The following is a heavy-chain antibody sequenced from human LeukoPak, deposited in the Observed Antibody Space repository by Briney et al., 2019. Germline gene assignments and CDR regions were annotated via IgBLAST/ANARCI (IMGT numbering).Heavy chain of an antibody. CDR1: GYTFTGYY. CDR3: ARAKRGAAAHGMDV. V-gene: IGHV1-2*02. Sequence: GASVKVSCKASGYTFTGYYMHWVRQAPGQGLEWMGWINPNSGGTNYAQKFQGRVTMTRDTSISTAYTELSRLRSDDTAVYYCARAKRGAAAHGMDVWGQGTTVTVSS. J-gene: IGHJ6*02. D-gene: IGHD6-13*01. CDR2: INPNSGGT.